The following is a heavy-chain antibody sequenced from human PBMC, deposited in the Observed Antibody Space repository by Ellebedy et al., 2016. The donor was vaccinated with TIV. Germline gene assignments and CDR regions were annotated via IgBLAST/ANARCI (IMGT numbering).Heavy chain of an antibody. CDR3: AKVPVGYCTTPPCFYFDY. Sequence: GESLKISCAASGFTFRSYDMHWVHQAPGKGLEWLTLLSYDGNNKYYADSVKGRFTVSRDNSKNTLYLQMSSLRPDDTAVYYCAKVPVGYCTTPPCFYFDYWGQGSLVTVSS. CDR1: GFTFRSYD. D-gene: IGHD2-8*01. CDR2: LSYDGNNK. V-gene: IGHV3-30*18. J-gene: IGHJ4*02.